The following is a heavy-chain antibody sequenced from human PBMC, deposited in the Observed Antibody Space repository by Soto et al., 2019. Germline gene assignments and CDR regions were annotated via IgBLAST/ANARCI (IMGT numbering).Heavy chain of an antibody. CDR2: ISHSGST. CDR1: GESLSNYY. CDR3: ARWGSAWSNFDY. D-gene: IGHD6-19*01. Sequence: PSETLSLTCAVYGESLSNYYWSWIRQPPGKRLEWIGEISHSGSTIYNPSLKSRVTISFDTSKKQLSLRLSYVTAADTAVYYCARWGSAWSNFDYWAQGTPVTVSS. J-gene: IGHJ4*02. V-gene: IGHV4-34*01.